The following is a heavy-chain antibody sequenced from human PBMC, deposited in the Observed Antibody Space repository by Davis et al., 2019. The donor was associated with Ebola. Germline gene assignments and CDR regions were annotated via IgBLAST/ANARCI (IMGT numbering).Heavy chain of an antibody. CDR1: GGSFRGYF. V-gene: IGHV4-34*01. D-gene: IGHD4-17*01. CDR2: ISQSGVT. J-gene: IGHJ5*02. CDR3: ARTAMTSGSDLGLGYNYFDP. Sequence: MPSETLSLTCAIYGGSFRGYFWSWMRQSPGKGMEWLGQISQSGVTTYNPSLKSRVTISMNTSNNQFYLRLDSVTAADTAVFYCARTAMTSGSDLGLGYNYFDPWGQGTLVTVSS.